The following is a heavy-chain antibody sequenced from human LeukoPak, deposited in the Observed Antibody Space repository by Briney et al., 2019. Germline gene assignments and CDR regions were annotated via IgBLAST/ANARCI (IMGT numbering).Heavy chain of an antibody. CDR2: IRYDGSSK. D-gene: IGHD6-13*01. J-gene: IGHJ4*02. CDR1: GFTFNNYD. CDR3: ARVMAAAGLS. Sequence: GGSLRLSCEASGFTFNNYDIHWVRQAPGKGLEWVAFIRYDGSSKYYGESVRGRFTISRDNSKNTLYLQMNSLRAEDTAVYYCARVMAAAGLSWGQGTLVTVSS. V-gene: IGHV3-30*02.